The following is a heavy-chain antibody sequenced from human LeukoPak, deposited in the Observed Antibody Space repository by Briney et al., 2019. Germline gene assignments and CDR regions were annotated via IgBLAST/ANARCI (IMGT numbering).Heavy chain of an antibody. CDR2: ISYDGSNK. CDR3: ARDSSGSY. J-gene: IGHJ4*02. V-gene: IGHV3-30*03. D-gene: IGHD6-19*01. CDR1: EFTFSSYG. Sequence: GGPLRLSCVGSEFTFSSYGMHWVRQAPGKGLEWVALISYDGSNKYYADSVKGRFTISRDNSKNTLYLQMNSLRAEDTAVYYCARDSSGSYWGQGTLVTVSS.